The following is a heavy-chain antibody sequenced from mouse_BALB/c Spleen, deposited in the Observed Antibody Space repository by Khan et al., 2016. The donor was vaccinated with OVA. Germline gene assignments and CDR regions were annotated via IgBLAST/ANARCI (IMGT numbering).Heavy chain of an antibody. J-gene: IGHJ4*01. Sequence: QIQLVQSGPELKKPGETVRISCKASGYTFTTAGMQWVQKMPGKGLKWIGWINTHSGAPKYAEDFKGRFAFSLESSANTANLQITNLKNEDTATXFCARRGAAYYGYDGGAMDYWGQGTSVTVSS. CDR1: GYTFTTAG. CDR3: ARRGAAYYGYDGGAMDY. D-gene: IGHD2-9*01. CDR2: INTHSGAP. V-gene: IGHV9-4*02.